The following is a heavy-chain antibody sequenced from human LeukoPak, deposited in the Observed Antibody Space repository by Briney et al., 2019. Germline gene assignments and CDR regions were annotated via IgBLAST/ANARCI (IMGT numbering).Heavy chain of an antibody. V-gene: IGHV4-4*02. J-gene: IGHJ4*02. CDR2: IFHSGST. Sequence: PSETLSLTCAVSGXSISSSTWWTWVRQPPGKGLEWIGEIFHSGSTNSNPSLKSRLTMSVDESKHEFSLKLTSVTAADTAVYYCASGALLSRYLEYWGQGTLVTVSS. D-gene: IGHD3-3*01. CDR3: ASGALLSRYLEY. CDR1: GXSISSSTW.